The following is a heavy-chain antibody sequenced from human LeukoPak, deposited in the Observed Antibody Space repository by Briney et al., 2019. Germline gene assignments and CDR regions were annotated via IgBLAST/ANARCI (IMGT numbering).Heavy chain of an antibody. V-gene: IGHV3-30*03. J-gene: IGHJ4*02. CDR3: ARGGGIAVAGSFDY. CDR1: GFTFSSYG. Sequence: PGRSLRLSCAASGFTFSSYGMHWVRQAPGKGLEWVAVISYDGSNKYYADSVKGRFTISRDNSKNTLYLQMNSLRAKDTAVYYCARGGGIAVAGSFDYWGQGTLVTVSS. D-gene: IGHD6-19*01. CDR2: ISYDGSNK.